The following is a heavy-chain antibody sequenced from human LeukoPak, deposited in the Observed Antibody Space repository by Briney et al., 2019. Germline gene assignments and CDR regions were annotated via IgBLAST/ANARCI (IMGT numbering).Heavy chain of an antibody. CDR2: IYYSGST. D-gene: IGHD6-13*01. V-gene: IGHV4-59*01. CDR1: GGSISSYY. CDR3: ARAHSSWTPDNWFDP. Sequence: SSETLSLTCTVSGGSISSYYWSWIRQPPGKGLEWIGYIYYSGSTNYNPSLKSRVTISVDTSKNQFSLKLSSVTAADTAVYYCARAHSSWTPDNWFDPWGQGTLVTVSS. J-gene: IGHJ5*02.